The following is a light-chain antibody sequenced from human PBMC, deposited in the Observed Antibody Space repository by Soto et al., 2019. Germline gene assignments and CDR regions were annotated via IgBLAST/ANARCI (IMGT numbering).Light chain of an antibody. J-gene: IGKJ4*01. Sequence: EVVLTQSPATLSLSPGERATLSCRASQSVEKYLVWYQQKPGQAPRVLIYDASNRATGIPARFSGSGSGTDFTLTISSLEPEDFAVYYCQQRKHWPPLTFGGGTKVEIK. V-gene: IGKV3-11*01. CDR2: DAS. CDR3: QQRKHWPPLT. CDR1: QSVEKY.